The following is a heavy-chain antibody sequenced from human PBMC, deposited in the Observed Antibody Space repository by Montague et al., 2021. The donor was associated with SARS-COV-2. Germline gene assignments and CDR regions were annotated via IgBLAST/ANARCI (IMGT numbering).Heavy chain of an antibody. J-gene: IGHJ6*02. Sequence: TLSLTCTVSGGSISSGGYYWSWIRQHPGKGLEWIGYIHYSGSTNYNPSLKSRLTISVDTSKNQFSLKLSSVTAADTAVYYCARGEGVMVYVYGMDVWGQGTTVTVSS. CDR3: ARGEGVMVYVYGMDV. CDR2: IHYSGST. V-gene: IGHV4-31*03. D-gene: IGHD2-8*01. CDR1: GGSISSGGYY.